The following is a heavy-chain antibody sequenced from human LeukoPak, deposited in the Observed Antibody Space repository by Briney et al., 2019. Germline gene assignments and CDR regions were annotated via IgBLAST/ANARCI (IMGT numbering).Heavy chain of an antibody. Sequence: EGSLRLSCAASGFTFSDYAMHWVRQAPGKGLEWVAVISFDGSHIYYTDSVKGRFTISRDNTKNTVYLQMNSLRGEDTAVYFCAKDPGSSRADYRGQGTLVTVSS. V-gene: IGHV3-30*18. CDR2: ISFDGSHI. CDR3: AKDPGSSRADY. CDR1: GFTFSDYA. D-gene: IGHD6-13*01. J-gene: IGHJ4*02.